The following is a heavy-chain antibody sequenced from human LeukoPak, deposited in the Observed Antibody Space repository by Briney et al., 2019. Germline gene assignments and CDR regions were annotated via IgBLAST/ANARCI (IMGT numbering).Heavy chain of an antibody. CDR2: IYSGGNT. V-gene: IGHV3-53*01. CDR3: ARLLYYYDSSIYQRYFDY. D-gene: IGHD3-22*01. Sequence: GGSLRLSCAASGFTVSSNYMNWVRQAPGKGLEWVSIIYSGGNTHYADSVKGRFTISRDNSQNTLYLQMNSLRPEDTAVYYCARLLYYYDSSIYQRYFDYWGQGTLVTVSS. J-gene: IGHJ4*02. CDR1: GFTVSSNY.